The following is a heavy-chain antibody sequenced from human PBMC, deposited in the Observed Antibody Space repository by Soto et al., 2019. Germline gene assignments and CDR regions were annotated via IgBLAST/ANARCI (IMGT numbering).Heavy chain of an antibody. Sequence: ESGGGVVQPGRSLRLSCAASGFTFSSYAMHWVRQAPGKGLEWVAVISYDGSNKYYADSVKGRFTISRDNSKNTLYLQMNSLRAEDTAVYYCARGQVVVVPAAIFGARRVDYWGQGTLVTVSS. CDR2: ISYDGSNK. J-gene: IGHJ4*02. D-gene: IGHD2-2*01. CDR3: ARGQVVVVPAAIFGARRVDY. V-gene: IGHV3-30-3*01. CDR1: GFTFSSYA.